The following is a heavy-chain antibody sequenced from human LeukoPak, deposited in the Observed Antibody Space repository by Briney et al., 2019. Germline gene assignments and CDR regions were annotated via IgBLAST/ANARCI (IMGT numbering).Heavy chain of an antibody. J-gene: IGHJ4*02. V-gene: IGHV4-4*02. D-gene: IGHD3-9*01. CDR3: ARVGGYFGTGDY. CDR1: GGSISSSNW. Sequence: PSETLSLTCAVSGGSISSSNWWSWVRQPPGKGLEWIGEIYQSGSTNYNPSFKSRVTKSVDKSKNQFSLKLSSVTAAYTAVYYCARVGGYFGTGDYWGQGTLVTVSS. CDR2: IYQSGST.